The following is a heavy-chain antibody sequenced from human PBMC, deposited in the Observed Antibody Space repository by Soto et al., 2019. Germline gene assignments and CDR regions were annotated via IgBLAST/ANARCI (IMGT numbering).Heavy chain of an antibody. Sequence: GGSLRLSCAASGFTVSSNYMSWVRQAPGKGLEWVSVIYSGGSTYYADSVKSRLTITKDTSKNQVVLTMTNMDPVDTATYYCAQAGYSSGWPHFDYWGQGTLVTVSS. CDR1: GFTVSSNY. J-gene: IGHJ4*02. CDR3: AQAGYSSGWPHFDY. D-gene: IGHD6-19*01. V-gene: IGHV3-53*05. CDR2: IYSGGST.